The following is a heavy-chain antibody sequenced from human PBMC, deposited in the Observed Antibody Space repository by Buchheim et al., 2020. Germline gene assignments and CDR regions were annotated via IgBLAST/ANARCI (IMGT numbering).Heavy chain of an antibody. D-gene: IGHD3-3*01. J-gene: IGHJ5*02. CDR3: AKDAPLSYDFWSGYYGAPNWFDP. Sequence: EVQLLESGGGLVQPGGSLRLSCAASGFTFSSYAMSWVRQAPGKGLEWVSAISGSGGSTYYADSVKGRFTISRDNSKNTLYLQMNSLRAEDTAVYYCAKDAPLSYDFWSGYYGAPNWFDPWGQGTL. CDR2: ISGSGGST. CDR1: GFTFSSYA. V-gene: IGHV3-23*01.